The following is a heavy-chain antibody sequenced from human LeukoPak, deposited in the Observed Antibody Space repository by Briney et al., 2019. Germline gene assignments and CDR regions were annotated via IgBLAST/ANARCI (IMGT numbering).Heavy chain of an antibody. CDR2: MYPGDSDT. J-gene: IGHJ3*02. CDR1: GYSFTSYW. CDR3: ARHSYYYGSGRSPGAFDI. D-gene: IGHD3-10*01. V-gene: IGHV5-51*01. Sequence: ESLKISCKGSGYSFTSYWIGWVRQMPGKGLEWMGIMYPGDSDTRYSPSFQGQVTISADKSISTAYLQWSSLKASDTAMYYCARHSYYYGSGRSPGAFDIWGQGTMVTVSS.